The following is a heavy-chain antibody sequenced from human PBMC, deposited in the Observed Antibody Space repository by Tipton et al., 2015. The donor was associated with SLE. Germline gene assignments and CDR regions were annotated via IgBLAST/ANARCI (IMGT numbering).Heavy chain of an antibody. J-gene: IGHJ4*02. CDR1: GDSISSSGYY. V-gene: IGHV4-39*07. CDR3: ARHDVTVHHYFDY. Sequence: PGLVKPSETLSLTCTVSGDSISSSGYYWAWIRQPPGKGLEWIGSVYSDAYTYSNPNLRSRVTMSPDTSKNQFSLTLSSVTAADTAVYYCARHDVTVHHYFDYWGRGTLVTVSS. D-gene: IGHD2-21*02. CDR2: VYSDAYT.